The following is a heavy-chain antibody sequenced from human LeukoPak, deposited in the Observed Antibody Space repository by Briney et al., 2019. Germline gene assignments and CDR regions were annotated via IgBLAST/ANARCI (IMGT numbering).Heavy chain of an antibody. CDR3: ARGKDGYNDGFDI. Sequence: PSETLSLTCTVSGGSISSYYWSWIRQPPGKGLEWIGYIYHSGTTSYSPSLKSRITISVDTSKNQISLKLTSVTAADTAVYYCARGKDGYNDGFDIWGQGTMVTVSS. D-gene: IGHD5-24*01. J-gene: IGHJ3*02. V-gene: IGHV4-59*01. CDR1: GGSISSYY. CDR2: IYHSGTT.